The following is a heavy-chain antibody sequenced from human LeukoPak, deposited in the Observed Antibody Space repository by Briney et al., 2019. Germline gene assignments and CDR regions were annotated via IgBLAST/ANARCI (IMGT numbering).Heavy chain of an antibody. CDR1: GFAFSSYG. CDR3: AKDQDSGKYYVRHFQH. D-gene: IGHD1-26*01. CDR2: ISYDGSKK. V-gene: IGHV3-30*18. J-gene: IGHJ1*01. Sequence: PGGSLRLSCAASGFAFSSYGMHWVRQAPGEGLEWVAVISYDGSKKFYADSVKGRFTISRDNSKNTLSLQMDSLRAEDTAVYYCAKDQDSGKYYVRHFQHWGQGTLVTVSS.